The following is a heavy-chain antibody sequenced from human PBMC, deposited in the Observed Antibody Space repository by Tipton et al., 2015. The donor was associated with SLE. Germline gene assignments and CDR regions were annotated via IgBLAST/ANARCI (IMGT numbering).Heavy chain of an antibody. CDR1: GGSFSGYY. CDR3: ARNGMRIFGVVDY. D-gene: IGHD3-3*01. Sequence: TLSLTCAVYGGSFSGYYWSWIRQPPGKGLEWIGEINHSGSTNYNPSLKSRVTISVDTSKNQFSLKLSSVTAADTAVYYCARNGMRIFGVVDYWGQGTLVTVSS. CDR2: INHSGST. J-gene: IGHJ4*02. V-gene: IGHV4-34*01.